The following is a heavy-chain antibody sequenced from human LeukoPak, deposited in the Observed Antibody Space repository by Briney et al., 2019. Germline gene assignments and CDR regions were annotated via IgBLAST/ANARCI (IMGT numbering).Heavy chain of an antibody. J-gene: IGHJ5*02. Sequence: ASVKVSCKASGYTFTGYYMHWVRQAPGQGLEWMGWINPNSGGTNYAQKFQGRVTMTGDTSISTAYMELSRLRSDDTAVYYCAREGRIAVAGTYRGDNWFDPWGQGTLVTVSS. CDR2: INPNSGGT. V-gene: IGHV1-2*02. D-gene: IGHD6-19*01. CDR3: AREGRIAVAGTYRGDNWFDP. CDR1: GYTFTGYY.